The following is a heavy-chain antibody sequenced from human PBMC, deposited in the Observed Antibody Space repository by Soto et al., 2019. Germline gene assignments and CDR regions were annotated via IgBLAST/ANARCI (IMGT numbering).Heavy chain of an antibody. J-gene: IGHJ5*02. CDR2: INWNGGST. CDR3: AREGRPYDFWSGYPPFDP. V-gene: IGHV3-20*01. CDR1: GFTFDDYG. D-gene: IGHD3-3*01. Sequence: GGSLRLSCAASGFTFDDYGMSWVRQAPGKGLEWVSGINWNGGSTGYADSVKGRFTISRDNAKNSLYLQMNSLRAEDTALYHCAREGRPYDFWSGYPPFDPWGQGTLVTVSS.